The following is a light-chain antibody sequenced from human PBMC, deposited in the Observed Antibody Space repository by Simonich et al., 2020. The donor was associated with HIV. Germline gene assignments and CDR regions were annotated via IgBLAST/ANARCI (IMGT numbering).Light chain of an antibody. CDR2: GTS. Sequence: EIVMTQSPATLSVSPGERATLPCRASQSVSSNLAWYQQKPGQAPRLVIYGTSTRATGIPARFSGSGSGTEFTLTISSMQSEDFAVYYCQQYDNWPLTFGPGTKVDIK. V-gene: IGKV3-15*01. CDR3: QQYDNWPLT. CDR1: QSVSSN. J-gene: IGKJ3*01.